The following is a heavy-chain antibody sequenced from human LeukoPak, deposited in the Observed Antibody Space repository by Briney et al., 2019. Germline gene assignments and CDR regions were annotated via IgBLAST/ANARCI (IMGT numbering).Heavy chain of an antibody. J-gene: IGHJ4*02. Sequence: PSETLSLTCTVSGGSISSYYWSWIRQPPGKGLEWIGYIYYSGSTNYNPSLKSRVAISVDTSKNQFSLKLSSVTAADTAVYYCAREGGGVPAALDYWGQGTLVTVSS. CDR1: GGSISSYY. V-gene: IGHV4-59*01. CDR3: AREGGGVPAALDY. D-gene: IGHD2-2*01. CDR2: IYYSGST.